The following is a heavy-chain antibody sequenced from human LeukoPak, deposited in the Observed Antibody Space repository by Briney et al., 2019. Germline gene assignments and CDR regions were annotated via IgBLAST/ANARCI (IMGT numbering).Heavy chain of an antibody. Sequence: PGGSLRLSCTASGFTFSSYWMNWVRQAPGTGLEWVANINQDGSTKYYLDSVKGRFTISRDNAKNSLYLQMNSLRAEDTAVYYCARGSCSGGSCYSTDAFDIWGQGTMVTVSS. CDR2: INQDGSTK. CDR3: ARGSCSGGSCYSTDAFDI. D-gene: IGHD2-15*01. V-gene: IGHV3-7*01. J-gene: IGHJ3*02. CDR1: GFTFSSYW.